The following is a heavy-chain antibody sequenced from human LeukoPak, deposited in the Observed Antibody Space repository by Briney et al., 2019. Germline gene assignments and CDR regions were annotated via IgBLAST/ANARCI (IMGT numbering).Heavy chain of an antibody. J-gene: IGHJ2*01. V-gene: IGHV1-69*13. CDR3: AGWELLKRYFDL. CDR2: IIPIFGTA. D-gene: IGHD1-26*01. CDR1: GGTFSSYA. Sequence: EASVKVSCKASGGTFSSYAISWVRQAPGQGLEWMGGIIPIFGTANYAQKFQGRVTITADESTSTAYMELSSLRSEDSAVYYCAGWELLKRYFDLWGRGTLVTVSS.